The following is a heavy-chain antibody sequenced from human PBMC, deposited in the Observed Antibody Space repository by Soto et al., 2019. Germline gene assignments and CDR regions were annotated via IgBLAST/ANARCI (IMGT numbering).Heavy chain of an antibody. J-gene: IGHJ4*02. Sequence: EVQLVESGGGLVQPGGSLRLSCAASGFTFSSYWMNWVRQAPGKGLEWVAHIKQDGTEKHYVDSVKDRFTISRDNANTSLHLQLNNLRAHHTAVYYSAGGTGWLIVHWRQRTLVTVSS. CDR3: AGGTGWLIVH. V-gene: IGHV3-7*02. CDR1: GFTFSSYW. D-gene: IGHD6-19*01. CDR2: IKQDGTEK.